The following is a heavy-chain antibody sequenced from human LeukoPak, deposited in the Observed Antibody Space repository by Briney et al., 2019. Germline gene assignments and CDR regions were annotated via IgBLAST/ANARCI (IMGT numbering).Heavy chain of an antibody. Sequence: ASVKVSCKASGGTFSSYAISWVRQAPGQGLEWMGGIIPIFGTANYAQKFQGRVTITTDESTSTAYMELSSLRSEDTAVYYCARVKEYSSSPGYYYYYYMDVWGKGTTVTVSS. CDR1: GGTFSSYA. CDR2: IIPIFGTA. D-gene: IGHD6-6*01. J-gene: IGHJ6*03. V-gene: IGHV1-69*05. CDR3: ARVKEYSSSPGYYYYYYMDV.